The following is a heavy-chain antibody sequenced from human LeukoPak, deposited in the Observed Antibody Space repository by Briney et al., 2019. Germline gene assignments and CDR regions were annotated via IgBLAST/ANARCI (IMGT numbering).Heavy chain of an antibody. CDR2: IYYSGST. CDR1: GGSISSYY. D-gene: IGHD3-3*01. V-gene: IGHV4-59*01. CDR3: ERGDDFWSGYPL. J-gene: IGHJ4*02. Sequence: SETLSLTCTVSGGSISSYYWSWIRQPPGKGLEWIGYIYYSGSTNYNPSLKSRVTISVDTSKDQFSLKLSSVTAADTAVYYCERGDDFWSGYPLWGQGTLVTVSS.